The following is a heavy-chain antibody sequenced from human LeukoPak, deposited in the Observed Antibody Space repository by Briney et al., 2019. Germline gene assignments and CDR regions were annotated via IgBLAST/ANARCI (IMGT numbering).Heavy chain of an antibody. J-gene: IGHJ3*02. CDR1: GFTFTNYG. CDR3: TTFDM. V-gene: IGHV3-30*03. CDR2: ISSDGSNK. Sequence: GGSLRPSCAVSGFTFTNYGIHWVRLAPGKGLEWVAVISSDGSNKHYADSVKGRFTISRDDSKNTLYLQMNSLRVDDTALYYCTTFDMWGQGTMVTVSS.